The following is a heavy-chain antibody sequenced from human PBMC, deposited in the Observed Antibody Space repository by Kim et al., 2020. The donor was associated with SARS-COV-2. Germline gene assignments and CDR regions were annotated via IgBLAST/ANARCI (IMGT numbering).Heavy chain of an antibody. V-gene: IGHV4-39*01. J-gene: IGHJ3*02. Sequence: SPKSRVTISVDTSKNRFSLKLSSVTAADTAVYYCARHTRFNWNYLDAFDIWGQGTMVTVSS. CDR3: ARHTRFNWNYLDAFDI. D-gene: IGHD1-7*01.